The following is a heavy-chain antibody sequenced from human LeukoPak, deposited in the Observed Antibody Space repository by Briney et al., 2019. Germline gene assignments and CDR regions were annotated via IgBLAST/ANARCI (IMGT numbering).Heavy chain of an antibody. V-gene: IGHV4-4*07. CDR2: IYTSGST. CDR1: GGSISSYY. Sequence: SETLSLTCTVSGGSISSYYWSWIRQPAGKGLEWIGRIYTSGSTNYNPSLKSRVTMSVDTPKNQFSLKLSSVTAADTAVYYCARDPATVSYYYGMDVWGQGTTVTVSS. J-gene: IGHJ6*02. CDR3: ARDPATVSYYYGMDV. D-gene: IGHD4-17*01.